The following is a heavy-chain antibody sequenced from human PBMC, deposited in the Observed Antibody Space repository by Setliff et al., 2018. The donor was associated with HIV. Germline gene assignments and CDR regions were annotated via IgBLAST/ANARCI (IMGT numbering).Heavy chain of an antibody. CDR3: AKDASGGDYYYHYMDV. CDR2: ISGGGDTT. J-gene: IGHJ6*03. Sequence: PGGSLRLSCAASGFTFSSYAMSWVRQVPGKGLEWVSAISGGGDTTYYADSVKGRFTISRDNSKNTLSLQMNSLRAEDTAMYFCAKDASGGDYYYHYMDVWGKGTAVTVSS. V-gene: IGHV3-23*01. CDR1: GFTFSSYA. D-gene: IGHD3-10*01.